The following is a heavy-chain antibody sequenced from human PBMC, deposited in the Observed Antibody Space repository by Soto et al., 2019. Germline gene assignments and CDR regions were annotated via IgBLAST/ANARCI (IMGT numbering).Heavy chain of an antibody. CDR1: GGTFSSYA. Sequence: QVQLVQSGAEVKKPGSSVKVSCKASGGTFSSYAISWVRQAPGQGLEWMGGIIPILGTANYAQKFQGRVTITADESTSTAYMELSSLRSEDTAVYYCARGEILIKSGWVAAAGYYYYGMDVWGQGTTVTVSS. J-gene: IGHJ6*02. V-gene: IGHV1-69*01. CDR3: ARGEILIKSGWVAAAGYYYYGMDV. CDR2: IIPILGTA. D-gene: IGHD6-13*01.